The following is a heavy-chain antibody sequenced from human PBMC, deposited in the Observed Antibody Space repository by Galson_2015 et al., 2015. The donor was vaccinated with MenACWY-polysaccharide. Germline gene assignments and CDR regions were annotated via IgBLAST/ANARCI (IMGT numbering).Heavy chain of an antibody. D-gene: IGHD2-2*01. CDR3: AHRPYSTSCYDY. CDR1: GFSLSNARMG. V-gene: IGHV2-26*01. Sequence: PALVKPTQTLTLTCTVSGFSLSNARMGVSWIRQPPGKALEWLAHIFSNDEKSYSTSLKSRLTISKDTSKSQVVLTMTNMDPVDTATYYCAHRPYSTSCYDYWGQGTLVTVSS. CDR2: IFSNDEK. J-gene: IGHJ4*02.